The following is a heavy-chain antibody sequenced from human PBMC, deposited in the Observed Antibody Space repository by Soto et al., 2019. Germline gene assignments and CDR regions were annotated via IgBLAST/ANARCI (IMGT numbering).Heavy chain of an antibody. Sequence: SETLSLTCAVYGGSFSGYYWSWIRQPPGKGLEWIGEINHSGSTNYNPSLKSRVTISVDTSKNQFSLKLSSVTAADTAVYYCARAPYGDYVRLDYWGQGTLVTVSS. CDR2: INHSGST. D-gene: IGHD4-17*01. V-gene: IGHV4-34*01. J-gene: IGHJ4*02. CDR1: GGSFSGYY. CDR3: ARAPYGDYVRLDY.